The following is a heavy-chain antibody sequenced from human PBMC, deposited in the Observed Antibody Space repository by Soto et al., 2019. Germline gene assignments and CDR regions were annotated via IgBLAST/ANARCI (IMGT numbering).Heavy chain of an antibody. J-gene: IGHJ6*02. Sequence: QVQLVQSGAEVKKPGSSVKVSCKASGGSLSNYGISWVRQSPGQGLEWMGGIIPVFGTANYAQKFQGRVTIPAEASASIVYMDVTSLRSEDTAVYYCARGDATKIVVTTYYGLDVWGQGTTVTVSS. CDR1: GGSLSNYG. CDR2: IIPVFGTA. D-gene: IGHD4-17*01. V-gene: IGHV1-69*12. CDR3: ARGDATKIVVTTYYGLDV.